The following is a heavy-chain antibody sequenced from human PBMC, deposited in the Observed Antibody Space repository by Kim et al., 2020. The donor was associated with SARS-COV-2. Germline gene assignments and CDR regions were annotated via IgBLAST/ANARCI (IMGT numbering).Heavy chain of an antibody. J-gene: IGHJ4*02. Sequence: SETLSLTCAVYGGSFSGYYWSWIRQPPGKGLEWIGEINHSGSTNYNPSLKSRVTISVDTSKNQFSLKLSSVTAADTAVYYCARGTFFYGSGSYSPRFQDDYWGQGTLVTVSS. V-gene: IGHV4-34*01. CDR2: INHSGST. CDR1: GGSFSGYY. D-gene: IGHD3-10*01. CDR3: ARGTFFYGSGSYSPRFQDDY.